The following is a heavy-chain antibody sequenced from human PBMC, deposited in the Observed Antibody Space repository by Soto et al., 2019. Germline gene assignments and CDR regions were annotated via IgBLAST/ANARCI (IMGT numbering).Heavy chain of an antibody. V-gene: IGHV3-23*01. D-gene: IGHD5-12*01. CDR2: ISGSGGST. Sequence: EVQLLESGGGLVQPGGSLRLSCAASGFTFSSYAMSWVRQAPGKGLEWVSAISGSGGSTYYADSVKGRFNISRDKSKNTLYLQMNSLRAEDTAVYYCATRDRRDGYNFLAYWGQGTLVTVSS. CDR3: ATRDRRDGYNFLAY. J-gene: IGHJ4*02. CDR1: GFTFSSYA.